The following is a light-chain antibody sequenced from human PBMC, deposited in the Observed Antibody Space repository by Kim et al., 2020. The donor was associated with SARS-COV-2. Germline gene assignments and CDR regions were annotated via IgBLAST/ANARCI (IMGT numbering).Light chain of an antibody. CDR2: GAT. CDR1: QSIGTY. J-gene: IGKJ2*01. CDR3: QQSFIPPYT. V-gene: IGKV1-39*01. Sequence: DIQMTQSPVSLSASVGDRITITCRASQSIGTYLHWYQQKPGKAPNILIYGATSLESGVPFRFRGSGSGTDFTLTITSLQLEDLGTYYCQQSFIPPYTFGQGTKLEI.